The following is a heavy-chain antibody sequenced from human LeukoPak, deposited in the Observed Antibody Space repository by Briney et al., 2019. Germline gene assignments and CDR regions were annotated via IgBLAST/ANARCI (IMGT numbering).Heavy chain of an antibody. V-gene: IGHV3-30-3*01. CDR2: TSYDGSNK. D-gene: IGHD1-26*01. CDR3: ASPYSGTYSYFDY. J-gene: IGHJ4*02. Sequence: GRSLRLSCVASGFTFSTYAMHWVRQAPGKGLEWVAVTSYDGSNKYYADSVKGRFTISRDNSKNTLYLQTNSLRAEDTAVYYCASPYSGTYSYFDYWGQGTLVTVSS. CDR1: GFTFSTYA.